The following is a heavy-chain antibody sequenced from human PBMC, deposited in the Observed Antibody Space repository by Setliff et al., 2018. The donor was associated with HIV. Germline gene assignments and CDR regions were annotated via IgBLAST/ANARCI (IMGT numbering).Heavy chain of an antibody. CDR3: ARGRNFWSDYYHYYYMDV. CDR1: GGSISSGVYY. D-gene: IGHD3-3*01. Sequence: PSETLSLTCTVSGGSISSGVYYWSWIRHHPGKGLEWIGYIHYSGSIYYNPSLKSRVTISVDTSKNQFSLKLSSVTAADTAVYYCARGRNFWSDYYHYYYMDVWGKGTMVTVSS. V-gene: IGHV4-31*03. CDR2: IHYSGSI. J-gene: IGHJ6*03.